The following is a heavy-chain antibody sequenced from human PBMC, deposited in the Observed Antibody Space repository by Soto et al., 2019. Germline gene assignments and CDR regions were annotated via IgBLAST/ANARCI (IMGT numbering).Heavy chain of an antibody. V-gene: IGHV1-3*01. CDR2: INAGNGNT. Sequence: ASVKVSCKASGYTFTSYAMHWVRQAPGQRLEWMGWINAGNGNTKYSQKFQGRVTITRDTSASTAYMELSSLRSEDTAVYYCARVGHRWYSFDYWGQGTLVTVSS. CDR3: ARVGHRWYSFDY. CDR1: GYTFTSYA. D-gene: IGHD6-13*01. J-gene: IGHJ4*02.